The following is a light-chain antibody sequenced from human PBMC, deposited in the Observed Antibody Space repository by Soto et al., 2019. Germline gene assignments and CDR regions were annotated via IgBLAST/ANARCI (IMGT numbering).Light chain of an antibody. V-gene: IGLV2-11*01. CDR3: CSYAGSYTPRVV. Sequence: QSALTQPRSVSESPGQSVTISCTGTSSDVGAYNHVSWYQQHPGKAPKVMIYDVSKRPSGVPDRFSGSKSGNTASLTISGLQAEDEADYYCCSYAGSYTPRVVFGGGTKLTVL. J-gene: IGLJ2*01. CDR1: SSDVGAYNH. CDR2: DVS.